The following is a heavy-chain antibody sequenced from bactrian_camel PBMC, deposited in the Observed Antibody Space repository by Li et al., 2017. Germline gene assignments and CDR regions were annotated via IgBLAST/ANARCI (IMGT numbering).Heavy chain of an antibody. J-gene: IGHJ6*01. CDR2: IATGYGGK. CDR3: AAGSTYCSGGYCPDFGY. D-gene: IGHD2*01. Sequence: VESGGGSMQPGGSLRLSCAATGMSASSMCMAWIRQVPGKEREGVATIATGYGGKWYDSSVKGRFTISRDRTKNSIYLQMNSLKSEDTALYYCAAGSTYCSGGYCPDFGYWGQGTQVTVS. CDR1: GMSASSMC. V-gene: IGHV3S1*01.